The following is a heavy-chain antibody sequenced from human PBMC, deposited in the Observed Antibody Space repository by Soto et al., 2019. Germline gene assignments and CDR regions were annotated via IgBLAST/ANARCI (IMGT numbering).Heavy chain of an antibody. V-gene: IGHV4-34*01. D-gene: IGHD3-10*01. Sequence: SETLSLTYAVYGGSFSGYYWSWIRQPPGKGLEWIGEINHSGSTNYNPSLKSRVTISVDTSKNQFSLKLSSVTAADTAVYYCARGVMVRGVIRANYGMDVWGQGTTVTVSS. CDR2: INHSGST. CDR3: ARGVMVRGVIRANYGMDV. CDR1: GGSFSGYY. J-gene: IGHJ6*02.